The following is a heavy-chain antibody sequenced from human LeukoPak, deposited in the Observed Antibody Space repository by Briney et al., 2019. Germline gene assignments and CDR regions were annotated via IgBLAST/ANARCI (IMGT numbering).Heavy chain of an antibody. Sequence: PGGSLRLSCAASGFTFSNAWMSWVRQAPGKGLEWVGRIKCKTDGGTTDYAAPVKGRFTISSDDSKNTLYLQMNSLKTEDTAVYYCTTESDTAMVNYDYWGQGTLVTVSS. J-gene: IGHJ4*02. V-gene: IGHV3-15*01. CDR1: GFTFSNAW. D-gene: IGHD5-18*01. CDR2: IKCKTDGGTT. CDR3: TTESDTAMVNYDY.